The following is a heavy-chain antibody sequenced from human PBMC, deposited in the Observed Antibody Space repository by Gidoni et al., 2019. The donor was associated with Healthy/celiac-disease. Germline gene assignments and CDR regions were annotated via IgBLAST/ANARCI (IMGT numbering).Heavy chain of an antibody. CDR3: ARAGDYYDSSGY. Sequence: QVQLVQSGAEVKKPGASVKVSCKASGYTFTSYGISWVRQAPGQGREWMGWISDYTGNTNYAQKLQGRVTRTTDTTTSTANMELRRLRTDDAEVYDCARAGDYYDSSGYWGQGTLVTVSS. D-gene: IGHD3-22*01. CDR1: GYTFTSYG. V-gene: IGHV1-18*04. J-gene: IGHJ4*02. CDR2: ISDYTGNT.